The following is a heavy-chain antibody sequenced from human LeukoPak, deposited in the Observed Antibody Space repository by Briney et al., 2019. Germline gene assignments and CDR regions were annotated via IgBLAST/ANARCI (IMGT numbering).Heavy chain of an antibody. CDR2: IYTSGST. D-gene: IGHD2-15*01. Sequence: SETLSLTCTVSGGSISSYYWSWIRQPAGKGLEWIGRIYTSGSTNYSPSLESRVTISVDTSKNQFSLKLSSVTAADTAVYYCARHSYPRYCSGGSCYSETETFDIWGQGTMVTVSS. CDR3: ARHSYPRYCSGGSCYSETETFDI. CDR1: GGSISSYY. V-gene: IGHV4-4*07. J-gene: IGHJ3*02.